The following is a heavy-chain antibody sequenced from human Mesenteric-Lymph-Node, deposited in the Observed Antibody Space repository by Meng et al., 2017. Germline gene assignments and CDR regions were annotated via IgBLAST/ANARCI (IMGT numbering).Heavy chain of an antibody. CDR3: ATDQRGSGWYFAFDI. CDR2: FDPEDGET. J-gene: IGHJ3*02. D-gene: IGHD6-19*01. CDR1: GYTLTELS. V-gene: IGHV1-24*01. Sequence: ASVKVSCKASGYTLTELSMHWVRQAPGKGLEWMGGFDPEDGETIYAQKFQGRVTMTEDTSTDTAYMELSSLRSEDTAVYYCATDQRGSGWYFAFDIWGQGTTVT.